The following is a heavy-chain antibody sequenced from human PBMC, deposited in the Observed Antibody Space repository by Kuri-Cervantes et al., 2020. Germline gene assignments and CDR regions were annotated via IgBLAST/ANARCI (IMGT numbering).Heavy chain of an antibody. J-gene: IGHJ6*02. CDR3: ASPLRSHRGPYYYGMDV. Sequence: SETLSFTCTVSGGSISSGGYYWSWIRQPPGKGLEWIGEINHSGSTNYNPSLKSRVTISVDTSKNQFSLKLSSVTAADTAVYYCASPLRSHRGPYYYGMDVWGQGTTVTVSS. CDR2: INHSGST. V-gene: IGHV4-39*07. CDR1: GGSISSGGYY. D-gene: IGHD3-3*01.